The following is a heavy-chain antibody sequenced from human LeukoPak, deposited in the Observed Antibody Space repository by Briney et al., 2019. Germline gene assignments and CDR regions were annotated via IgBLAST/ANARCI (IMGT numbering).Heavy chain of an antibody. V-gene: IGHV4-59*01. D-gene: IGHD5-12*01. CDR2: IYYSGST. Sequence: SETLSLTCNVSGGSIRSYYWSWIRQPPGKGLEWIGYIYYSGSTNYNPSLKSRVTISVDTPKNQFSLKLSSVTAADTAVYYCARNWYGGYAWFDPWGQGTPVTVSS. J-gene: IGHJ5*02. CDR3: ARNWYGGYAWFDP. CDR1: GGSIRSYY.